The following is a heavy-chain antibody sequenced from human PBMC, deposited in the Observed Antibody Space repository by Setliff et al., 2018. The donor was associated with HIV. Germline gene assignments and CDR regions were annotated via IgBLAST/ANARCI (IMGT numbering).Heavy chain of an antibody. D-gene: IGHD5-18*01. CDR3: ASTRGYSYGPLAGFDY. J-gene: IGHJ4*03. CDR1: GASISSQY. CDR2: ITYSGST. V-gene: IGHV4-59*11. Sequence: SETLSLTCTVSGASISSQYWCWIWTPPGKGLEWIRYITYSGSTNYNPSLDSRVAISVDTSKQQFTLEVSSVTAADTAVYYCASTRGYSYGPLAGFDYWGRGSRVTVSS.